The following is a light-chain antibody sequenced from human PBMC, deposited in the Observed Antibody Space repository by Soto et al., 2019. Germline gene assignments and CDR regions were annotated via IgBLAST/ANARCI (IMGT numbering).Light chain of an antibody. CDR1: QTVSSF. CDR2: DAS. J-gene: IGKJ1*01. CDR3: QQRSSWPRT. Sequence: EVVLTQSPATLSLSPGARATLSCRASQTVSSFLAWYQQRPGQAPRLLIYDASHRATGIPARFSGSGSGTELTITISSLEPEDFEIYYGQQRSSWPRTFGRGTKVDIK. V-gene: IGKV3-11*01.